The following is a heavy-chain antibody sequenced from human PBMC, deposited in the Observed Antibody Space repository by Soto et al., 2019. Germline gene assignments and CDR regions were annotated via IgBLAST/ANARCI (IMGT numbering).Heavy chain of an antibody. V-gene: IGHV3-9*01. D-gene: IGHD2-21*01. CDR3: AKDNCGGDCSGFDY. CDR2: ISWNSGSI. J-gene: IGHJ4*02. Sequence: GGSLRLSCAASGFTFDDYAMHWVRQAPGKGLEWVSGISWNSGSIGYADSVKGRFTISRDNAKNSLYLQMNSLRAEDTALYYCAKDNCGGDCSGFDYWGQGTLVTVSS. CDR1: GFTFDDYA.